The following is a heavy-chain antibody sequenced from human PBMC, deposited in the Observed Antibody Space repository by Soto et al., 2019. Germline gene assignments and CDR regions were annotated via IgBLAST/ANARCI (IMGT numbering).Heavy chain of an antibody. CDR2: IWYDGTQT. V-gene: IGHV3-33*01. CDR3: ARAGGTTVTGLWHFDS. D-gene: IGHD4-17*01. Sequence: QVQLEESGGGVVQPGRSLRLSCEASGFTFNTYSMHWVRQPPGKGLEWLAAIWYDGTQTYYADSVKGRFIISRDNSKKTLYLEMNSLRAEDTAVYYCARAGGTTVTGLWHFDSWGQGPLVTVSS. J-gene: IGHJ4*02. CDR1: GFTFNTYS.